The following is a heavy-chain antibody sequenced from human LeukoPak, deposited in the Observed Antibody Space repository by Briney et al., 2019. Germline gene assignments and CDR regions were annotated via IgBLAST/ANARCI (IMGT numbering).Heavy chain of an antibody. V-gene: IGHV4-39*01. CDR2: MFYSGGT. Sequence: PSETLSLTCAVSGDSISNSHWWSWVRQPPGKGLEWIGCMFYSGGTYYNPSLKSRVTISADTSKNQFSLKLSSVTAADTAVYYCARRNWGSSRIDYWGQGTLVTVSS. CDR1: GDSISNSHW. CDR3: ARRNWGSSRIDY. J-gene: IGHJ4*02. D-gene: IGHD3-16*01.